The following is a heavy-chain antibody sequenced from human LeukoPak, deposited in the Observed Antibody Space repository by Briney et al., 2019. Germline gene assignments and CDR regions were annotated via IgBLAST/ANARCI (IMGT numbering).Heavy chain of an antibody. D-gene: IGHD2-21*02. CDR1: GGSISSSSYY. Sequence: PSETLSLTCTVSGGSISSSSYYWGWIRQPPGKGLEWIGSIYYSGSTYYNPSLKSRVTISVDTSKNQFSLKLSSVTAADTAVYYCARHAAYCGGDCYSWFDPWGQGTLVTVSS. CDR3: ARHAAYCGGDCYSWFDP. J-gene: IGHJ5*02. CDR2: IYYSGST. V-gene: IGHV4-39*01.